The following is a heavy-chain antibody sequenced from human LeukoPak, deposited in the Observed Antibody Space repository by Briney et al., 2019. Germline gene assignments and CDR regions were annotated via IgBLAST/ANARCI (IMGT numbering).Heavy chain of an antibody. CDR3: TTEDSSGFAPGAY. CDR2: IKSKTDGGTT. V-gene: IGHV3-15*01. D-gene: IGHD3-22*01. CDR1: GFTFSNAW. J-gene: IGHJ4*02. Sequence: PGGSLRLSCAASGFTFSNAWMSWVRQAPGKGLEWVGRIKSKTDGGTTDYAARVKGRFTISRDDSKNTLYLQMNSLKTEDTAVYYCTTEDSSGFAPGAYWGQGTLVTVSS.